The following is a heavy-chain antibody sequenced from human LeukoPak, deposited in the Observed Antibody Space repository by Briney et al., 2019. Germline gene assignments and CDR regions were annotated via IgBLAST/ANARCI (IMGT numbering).Heavy chain of an antibody. Sequence: RASETLSLTCNVSGASISAYYWSWIRKSAGGRLEFIGRVYTSGSPDYNPSFKSRVTMSADTSKNQFSLKLRSVTAADTALYYCARVGGPVPAALEDAFDLWGQGTLVTVSS. D-gene: IGHD2-15*01. V-gene: IGHV4-4*07. CDR2: VYTSGSP. CDR1: GASISAYY. J-gene: IGHJ3*01. CDR3: ARVGGPVPAALEDAFDL.